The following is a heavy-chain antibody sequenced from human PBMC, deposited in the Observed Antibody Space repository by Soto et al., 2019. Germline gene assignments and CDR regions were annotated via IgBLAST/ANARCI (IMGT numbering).Heavy chain of an antibody. CDR2: IIPIFGTA. D-gene: IGHD3-10*01. J-gene: IGHJ6*02. CDR1: GGTFSSYA. V-gene: IGHV1-69*12. Sequence: QVQLVQSGAEVKKPGSSVKVSCKASGGTFSSYAISWVRQAPGQGLEWMGGIIPIFGTADYAQKFQGRVTLTAAESTITAYMELSSLRSEDTAMYYCASHEGRSWSSSWMGYYYYGIDVWGQGTTVTVSS. CDR3: ASHEGRSWSSSWMGYYYYGIDV.